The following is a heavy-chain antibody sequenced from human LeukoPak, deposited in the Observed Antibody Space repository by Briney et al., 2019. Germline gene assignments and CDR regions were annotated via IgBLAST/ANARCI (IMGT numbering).Heavy chain of an antibody. J-gene: IGHJ4*02. V-gene: IGHV4-31*03. CDR2: IYYSGST. CDR3: ARGPATIQDY. Sequence: SETLSLTCTVSGGSISSGGYYWSWIRQHPGKGLEWIGYIYYSGSTYYNPSLESRVTISVDTSKNQFSLKLSSVTAADTAVYYCARGPATIQDYWGQGTLVTVSS. D-gene: IGHD5-12*01. CDR1: GGSISSGGYY.